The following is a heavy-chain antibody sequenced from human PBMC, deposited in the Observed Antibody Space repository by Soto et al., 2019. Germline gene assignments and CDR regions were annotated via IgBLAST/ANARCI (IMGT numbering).Heavy chain of an antibody. J-gene: IGHJ4*02. CDR1: GFTFSSYA. CDR3: ASPRLSSDGTAPIDY. Sequence: QVQLVESGGGVVQPGRSLRISCAASGFTFSSYAMHWVRQAPGKGLEWVAVISYDGSNKYYADSVKGRFTISRDNSKNTLYLQMNSLRDEDTAVYYCASPRLSSDGTAPIDYWGQGTMVTVSS. D-gene: IGHD3-10*01. V-gene: IGHV3-30-3*01. CDR2: ISYDGSNK.